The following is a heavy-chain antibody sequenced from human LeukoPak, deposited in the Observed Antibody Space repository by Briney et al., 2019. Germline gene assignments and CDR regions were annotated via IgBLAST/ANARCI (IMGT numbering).Heavy chain of an antibody. V-gene: IGHV4-39*01. Sequence: SETLSLTCTVSGGSISSSSYYWGWIRQPPGKGLEWIGSIYYSGSTYYNPSLKSRVTISVDTSKNQFSLKLSSVTAADTAVYYCASPTGLSYYYGSGSYYSAAFDYWGQGTLVTVSS. J-gene: IGHJ4*02. CDR2: IYYSGST. D-gene: IGHD3-10*01. CDR3: ASPTGLSYYYGSGSYYSAAFDY. CDR1: GGSISSSSYY.